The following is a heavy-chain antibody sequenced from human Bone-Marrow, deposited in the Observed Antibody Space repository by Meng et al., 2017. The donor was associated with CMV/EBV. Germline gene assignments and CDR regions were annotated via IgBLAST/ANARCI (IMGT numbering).Heavy chain of an antibody. V-gene: IGHV1-69*05. D-gene: IGHD2-2*02. CDR3: ARGRYRLLYGYYGMDV. CDR1: GGTFSSYA. CDR2: IIPIFGTA. J-gene: IGHJ6*02. Sequence: SVKVSCKASGGTFSSYAISWVRQAPGQGLEWMGGIIPIFGTANYAQKFQGRVTITTDESTSTAYMELSSLRSEDTAVYYCARGRYRLLYGYYGMDVWGQGTTVTVSS.